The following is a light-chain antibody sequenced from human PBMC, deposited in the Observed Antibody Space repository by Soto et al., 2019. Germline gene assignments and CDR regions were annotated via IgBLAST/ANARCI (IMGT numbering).Light chain of an antibody. V-gene: IGKV3-20*01. CDR1: QSVSRGY. J-gene: IGKJ5*01. Sequence: EIVLTQSPGTLSLSPGERATLSCRASQSVSRGYLAWYQQKPGQAPRLLIRATSTRAARIPARFSGSGSGTDFTLTISTVEPEDFAMYYCQQHGGPPLTFGQGTRLEI. CDR3: QQHGGPPLT. CDR2: ATS.